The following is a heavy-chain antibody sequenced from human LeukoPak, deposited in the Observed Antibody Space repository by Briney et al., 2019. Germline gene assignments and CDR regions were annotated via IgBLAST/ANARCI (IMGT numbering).Heavy chain of an antibody. CDR3: ARGVEGWLQLRWHYFDY. V-gene: IGHV1-69*04. J-gene: IGHJ4*02. D-gene: IGHD5-24*01. CDR2: IIPILGIA. CDR1: GGTFSSYA. Sequence: SVKVSCKASGGTFSSYAISWVRQAPGQGLEWMGRIIPILGIANYAQKFQGRVTITADKSTSIAYMELSSLRSEDTAVYYCARGVEGWLQLRWHYFDYWGQGTLVTVSS.